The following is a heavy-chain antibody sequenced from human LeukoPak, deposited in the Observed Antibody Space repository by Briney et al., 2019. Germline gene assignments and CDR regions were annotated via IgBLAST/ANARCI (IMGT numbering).Heavy chain of an antibody. V-gene: IGHV3-20*04. CDR3: ARTLVLPYRSYFDY. J-gene: IGHJ4*02. CDR2: INWNGGST. Sequence: SGGSLRLSCAASGFTFDDYGMSWVRHAPGKGLEWVSGINWNGGSTGYADSVKGRFTISRDNAKNSLYLQMNSLRAEDTAVYYCARTLVLPYRSYFDYWGQGTLVTVSS. D-gene: IGHD3-9*01. CDR1: GFTFDDYG.